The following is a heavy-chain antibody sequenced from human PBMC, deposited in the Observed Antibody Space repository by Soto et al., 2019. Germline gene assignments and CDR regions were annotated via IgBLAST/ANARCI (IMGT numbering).Heavy chain of an antibody. CDR2: ISAYNGNT. CDR3: ARSPNCSGGSCSPGLFDY. CDR1: GYTFTSYG. Sequence: QVQLVQAGAEVKKPGASVKVSCKASGYTFTSYGISWVRQAPGQGLEWMGWISAYNGNTNYAQKLQGRVTMTTDTSTITAYMELRSLRSDDTAVYYCARSPNCSGGSCSPGLFDYWGQGTLVTVSS. V-gene: IGHV1-18*01. J-gene: IGHJ4*02. D-gene: IGHD2-15*01.